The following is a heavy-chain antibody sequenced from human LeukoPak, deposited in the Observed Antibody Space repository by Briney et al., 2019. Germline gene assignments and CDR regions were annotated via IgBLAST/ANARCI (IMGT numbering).Heavy chain of an antibody. Sequence: GGSLRLSCAASGFTFSSYSMNWVRQAPGKGLEWVSSISSSSSYIYYADSVKGRFTIPRDDAKNSLYLQMNSLRAEDTAVYYCARGSPILIAAAGIRWFDPWGQGTLVTVSS. CDR3: ARGSPILIAAAGIRWFDP. CDR1: GFTFSSYS. J-gene: IGHJ5*02. CDR2: ISSSSSYI. D-gene: IGHD6-13*01. V-gene: IGHV3-21*01.